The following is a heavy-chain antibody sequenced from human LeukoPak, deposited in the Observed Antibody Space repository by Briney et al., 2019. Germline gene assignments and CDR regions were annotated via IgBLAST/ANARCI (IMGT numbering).Heavy chain of an antibody. J-gene: IGHJ3*02. V-gene: IGHV1-18*01. CDR2: VTPSHTTR. CDR3: ARDYILPLETDNGDGFAI. CDR1: GYTFGQYS. Sequence: GASVKVSCKASGYTFGQYSISWARQAPGKGFEWMGWVTPSHTTRVYAQEFQGRVTMTADTNTNTVSMELRSLRFDDTAVYFCARDYILPLETDNGDGFAIWGQGTVVTVSS. D-gene: IGHD3-3*02.